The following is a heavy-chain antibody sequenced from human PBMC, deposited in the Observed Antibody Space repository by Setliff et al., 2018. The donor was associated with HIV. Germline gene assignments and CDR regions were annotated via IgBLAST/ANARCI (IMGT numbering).Heavy chain of an antibody. V-gene: IGHV4-34*01. CDR3: AGGEVRSRYVSSRAPFYHYYYYMDV. D-gene: IGHD6-13*01. Sequence: PSETLSLTCVVYGGSFSDYYWTWIRQPPEKGLEWIGKINYSGSTDYNSSLRSRVTISVDTSKNQISLKLTSVTAVDTAVYYCAGGEVRSRYVSSRAPFYHYYYYMDVWGKGTTVS. CDR2: INYSGST. CDR1: GGSFSDYY. J-gene: IGHJ6*03.